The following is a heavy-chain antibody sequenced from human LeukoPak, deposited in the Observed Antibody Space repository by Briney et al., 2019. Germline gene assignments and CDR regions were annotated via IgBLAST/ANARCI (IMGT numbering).Heavy chain of an antibody. J-gene: IGHJ4*02. CDR2: MNPNSGNT. CDR1: GYTFTSYD. CDR3: ARHNIVVDYYFDY. Sequence: ASVKVSCKASGYTFTSYDISWVRQATGQGLEWMGWMNPNSGNTGYAQKFQGRVTMTTDTSTSTAYMELRSLRSDDTAVYYCARHNIVVDYYFDYWGQGTLVTVSS. D-gene: IGHD2-2*01. V-gene: IGHV1-8*01.